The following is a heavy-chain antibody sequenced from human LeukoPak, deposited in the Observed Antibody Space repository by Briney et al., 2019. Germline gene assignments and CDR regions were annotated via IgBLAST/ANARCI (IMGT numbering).Heavy chain of an antibody. CDR2: ISDSGGST. J-gene: IGHJ4*02. CDR3: AMFYSNYPDPLDY. CDR1: GFTFSSYA. Sequence: PGGSLRLSCAASGFTFSSYAMSWVRQAPGKGLEWVSGISDSGGSTYYADSVKGRFTISRDNSKNTLYLQMNSLRAEDTAVYYCAMFYSNYPDPLDYWGQGTLVTVSS. D-gene: IGHD4-11*01. V-gene: IGHV3-23*01.